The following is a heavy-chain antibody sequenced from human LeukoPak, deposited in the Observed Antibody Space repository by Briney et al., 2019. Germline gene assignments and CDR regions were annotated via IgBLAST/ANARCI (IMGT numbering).Heavy chain of an antibody. J-gene: IGHJ4*02. Sequence: QPGGSLRLSCAASGFTFSSYAMHWVRQAPGKGLEWVAVISYDGSNKYYADSVKGRFTISRDNSKNTLYLQMNSLRAEDTAVYYCAREPFDYWGQGTLVTVSS. CDR1: GFTFSSYA. CDR3: AREPFDY. CDR2: ISYDGSNK. V-gene: IGHV3-30-3*01.